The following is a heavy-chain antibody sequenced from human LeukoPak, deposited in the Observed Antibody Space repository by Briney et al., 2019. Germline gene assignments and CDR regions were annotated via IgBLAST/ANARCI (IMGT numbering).Heavy chain of an antibody. Sequence: SVKVSCKASGGTFSSYAISWVRQAPGQGLEWMGGIIPIFGTANYAQKFQGRVTITTDESTSTAYMELSSLRSEDTAVYYCAILWDYSSGYNDYWGQGTLVTVSS. V-gene: IGHV1-69*05. CDR1: GGTFSSYA. CDR3: AILWDYSSGYNDY. J-gene: IGHJ4*02. CDR2: IIPIFGTA. D-gene: IGHD3-22*01.